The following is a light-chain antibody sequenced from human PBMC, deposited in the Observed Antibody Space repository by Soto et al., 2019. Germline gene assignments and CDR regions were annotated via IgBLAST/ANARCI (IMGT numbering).Light chain of an antibody. CDR3: QQYNNWPFP. J-gene: IGKJ3*01. Sequence: EIGMTQSPATLSVSPGERATLSCRARQRVSINWAWYQQKPGQAPRLLIYGASTRATGIPARFSGNESGTESTLTISSLQSGDFAVYDCQQYNNWPFPFGPGTKVDIK. CDR2: GAS. V-gene: IGKV3-15*01. CDR1: QRVSIN.